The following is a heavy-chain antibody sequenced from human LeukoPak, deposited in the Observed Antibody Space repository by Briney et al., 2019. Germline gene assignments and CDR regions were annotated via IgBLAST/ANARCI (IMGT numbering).Heavy chain of an antibody. CDR2: ISYDGSNK. D-gene: IGHD4-17*01. J-gene: IGHJ4*02. CDR3: ARDLNDYGDYSSL. V-gene: IGHV3-30*04. Sequence: GGSLRLSCAASGFTFSSYARHWVRQAAGKGQEWVAVISYDGSNKYYADSVKGRFTISRDNSKNTLYLQMNSLRAEDTAVYYCARDLNDYGDYSSLWGQGTLVTVSS. CDR1: GFTFSSYA.